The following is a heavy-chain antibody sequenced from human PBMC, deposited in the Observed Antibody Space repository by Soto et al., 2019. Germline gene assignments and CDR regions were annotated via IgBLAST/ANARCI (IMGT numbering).Heavy chain of an antibody. V-gene: IGHV4-34*01. CDR3: ARTRGYSYGRDAFDI. Sequence: SETLSLTCAVYGGSFSGYYWSWIRQPPGKGLEWIGEINHSGSTNYNPSLKSRVTISVDTSKNQFSLKLSSVTAADTAVYYCARTRGYSYGRDAFDIWGQGTMVTVSS. J-gene: IGHJ3*02. D-gene: IGHD5-18*01. CDR2: INHSGST. CDR1: GGSFSGYY.